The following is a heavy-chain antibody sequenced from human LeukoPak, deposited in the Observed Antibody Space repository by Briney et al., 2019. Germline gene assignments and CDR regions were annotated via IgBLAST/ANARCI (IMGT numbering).Heavy chain of an antibody. CDR3: TRSGFGGGVHFDY. J-gene: IGHJ4*02. CDR2: MNPNSGDT. CDR1: GYTFTNYD. Sequence: ASVKVSCKASGYTFTNYDINWVRQAAGQGLEWMGGMNPNSGDTDYVEKIQGRVTMTRDTSMNTAYMELSSLRSDDTAVYYCTRSGFGGGVHFDYWGQGTPVTVSS. V-gene: IGHV1-8*01. D-gene: IGHD3-16*01.